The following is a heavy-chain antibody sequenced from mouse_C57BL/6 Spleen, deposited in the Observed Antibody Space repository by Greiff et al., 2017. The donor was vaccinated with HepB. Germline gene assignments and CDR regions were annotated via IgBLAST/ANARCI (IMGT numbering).Heavy chain of an antibody. D-gene: IGHD3-2*02. J-gene: IGHJ4*01. V-gene: IGHV10-3*01. CDR2: IRSKSSNYAT. CDR1: GFTFNTYA. Sequence: EVQLVESGGGLVQPKGSLKLSCAASGFTFNTYAMHWVRQAPGKGLEWVARIRSKSSNYATYYADSVKDRFTISRDDSQSMLYLQMNNLKTEDTAMYYCVREDSSGYVNYAMDYWGQGTSVTVSS. CDR3: VREDSSGYVNYAMDY.